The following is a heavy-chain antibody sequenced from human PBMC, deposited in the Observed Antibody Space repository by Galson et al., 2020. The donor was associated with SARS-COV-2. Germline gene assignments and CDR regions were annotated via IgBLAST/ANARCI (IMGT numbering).Heavy chain of an antibody. Sequence: SETLSLTCTVSGGSISSSIYSWGWIRQPPGKALQWIGTTYDSGSTYYDPSLKSRLTISVDRSKNQFSLKLSSVTAADTAVYYCARHGRGELLFPFDYWGQGILVTVSS. V-gene: IGHV4-39*01. CDR1: GGSISSSIYS. CDR2: TYDSGST. CDR3: ARHGRGELLFPFDY. J-gene: IGHJ4*02. D-gene: IGHD1-26*01.